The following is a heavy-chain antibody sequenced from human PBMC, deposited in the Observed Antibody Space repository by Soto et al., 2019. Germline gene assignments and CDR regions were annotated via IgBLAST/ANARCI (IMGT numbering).Heavy chain of an antibody. CDR1: GFTFSSYA. CDR3: AKDYSMEGQWLVWSEPRNDAFDI. Sequence: GGSLRLSCAASGFTFSSYAMSWVRQAPGKGLEWVSAISGSGGSTYYADSVKGRFTISRDNSKNTLYLQMKSLRAEDTAVYYCAKDYSMEGQWLVWSEPRNDAFDIWGQGTMVTVSS. D-gene: IGHD6-19*01. CDR2: ISGSGGST. V-gene: IGHV3-23*01. J-gene: IGHJ3*02.